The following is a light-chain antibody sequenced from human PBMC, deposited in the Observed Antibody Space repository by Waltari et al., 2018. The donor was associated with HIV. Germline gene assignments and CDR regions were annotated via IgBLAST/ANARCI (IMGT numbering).Light chain of an antibody. CDR1: TGAVTGGHY. Sequence: QAVVTQEPSLTVSPGGTVTLTCGSSTGAVTGGHYPYWFQQKPGQAPRTRIYGTSKKPSWTPARFSGSLLGGKPVLTLSGAQPEDEAEYYCLLSYSGTRGVFGGGTELTVL. CDR3: LLSYSGTRGV. V-gene: IGLV7-46*01. J-gene: IGLJ3*02. CDR2: GTS.